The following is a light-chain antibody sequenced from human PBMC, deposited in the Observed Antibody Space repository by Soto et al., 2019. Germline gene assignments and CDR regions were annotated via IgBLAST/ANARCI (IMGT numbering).Light chain of an antibody. CDR3: QQYGSSPWT. Sequence: EIVLTQSPGTLSLSPGERATLSCRASQSVSSNYLAWYQQKPGQAPRLLIYRASSRATGIPDRFSDSGAGTDLTLTISRLEREDLAVYYCQQYGSSPWTFGEGTKVEIK. J-gene: IGKJ1*01. CDR2: RAS. V-gene: IGKV3-20*01. CDR1: QSVSSNY.